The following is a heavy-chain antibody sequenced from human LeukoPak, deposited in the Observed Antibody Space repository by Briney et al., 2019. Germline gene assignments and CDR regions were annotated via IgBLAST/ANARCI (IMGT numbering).Heavy chain of an antibody. CDR3: AKDLYGDFAAVDY. J-gene: IGHJ4*02. D-gene: IGHD4-17*01. V-gene: IGHV3-23*01. Sequence: GGSLRLSCAASGFTFSSSAMSWVRQVPGKGLEWVSGISASGGSTYYADSVRGRFTISRDNSKNTLYVQMNSLRAEDTAVYYCAKDLYGDFAAVDYWGQGTLVTVSS. CDR2: ISASGGST. CDR1: GFTFSSSA.